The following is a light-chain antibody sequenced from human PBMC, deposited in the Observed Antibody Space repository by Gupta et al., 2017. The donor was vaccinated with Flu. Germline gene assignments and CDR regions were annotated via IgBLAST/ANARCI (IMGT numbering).Light chain of an antibody. J-gene: IGLJ3*02. CDR1: SSDVGGYNY. CDR2: EVT. Sequence: QSALTQPASVSGSPGQSITISCTGTSSDVGGYNYVSWYQQHPGKAPKLLIYEVTNRPSGVPNRFSGSKSGNTASLSINGLQADDEADYYCTSCNSSRTPTMFGGGTKLTVL. V-gene: IGLV2-14*01. CDR3: TSCNSSRTPTM.